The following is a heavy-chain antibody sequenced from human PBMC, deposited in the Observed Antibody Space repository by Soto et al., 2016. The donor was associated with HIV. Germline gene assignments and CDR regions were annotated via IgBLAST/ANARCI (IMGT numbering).Heavy chain of an antibody. D-gene: IGHD1-1*01. J-gene: IGHJ3*02. V-gene: IGHV1-2*02. Sequence: QVQLVQSGAEVKKPGASVKVSCKASGYTFTGYYMHWVRQAPGQGLEWMGWINPNSGGTNYAQKFQGRVTMTRDASISTAYMELSRLRSDDTAVYYCARVGYDWNDAGAFDIWGQGTMVTVSS. CDR1: GYTFTGYY. CDR3: ARVGYDWNDAGAFDI. CDR2: INPNSGGT.